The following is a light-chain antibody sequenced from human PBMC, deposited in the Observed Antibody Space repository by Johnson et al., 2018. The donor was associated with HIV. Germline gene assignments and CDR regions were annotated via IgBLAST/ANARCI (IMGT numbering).Light chain of an antibody. CDR1: NSNIGNNY. CDR3: ATWDTSLIAYV. CDR2: ENN. J-gene: IGLJ1*01. Sequence: QSVLTQPPSVSAAPGQKVTISCSGSNSNIGNNYVSWYQQLPGTAPKLLIYENNTRPSGIPDRFSGSQSGTSATLGITCLPTGDEADYYCATWDTSLIAYVFGTGTKVTVL. V-gene: IGLV1-51*02.